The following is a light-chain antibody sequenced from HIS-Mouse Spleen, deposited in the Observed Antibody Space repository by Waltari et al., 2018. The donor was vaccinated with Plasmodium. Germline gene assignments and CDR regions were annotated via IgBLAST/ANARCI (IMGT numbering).Light chain of an antibody. CDR3: QQYNNWSFT. J-gene: IGKJ3*01. CDR2: GAS. CDR1: QSVSSN. V-gene: IGKV3-15*01. Sequence: EIVMTQSPATLSVSPGERATLSCRASQSVSSNLAWYKQKPGQAPRLLIYGASTSATGIPARFSGSGSGTEVTLTISSLQSEDFAVYYCQQYNNWSFTFGPGTKVDIK.